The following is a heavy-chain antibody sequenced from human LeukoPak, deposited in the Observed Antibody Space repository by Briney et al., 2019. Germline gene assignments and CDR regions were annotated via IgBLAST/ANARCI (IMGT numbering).Heavy chain of an antibody. CDR3: ARTYYDFWSGYYGSYFDY. D-gene: IGHD3-3*01. J-gene: IGHJ4*02. CDR1: GYTFTSYD. CDR2: MNPNSGNT. V-gene: IGHV1-8*01. Sequence: ASVTVSCKASGYTFTSYDINWVRQATGQGLEWMGWMNPNSGNTGYAQKFQGRVTMTRNTSISTAYMELSSLRSEDTAVYYCARTYYDFWSGYYGSYFDYWGQGTLVTVSS.